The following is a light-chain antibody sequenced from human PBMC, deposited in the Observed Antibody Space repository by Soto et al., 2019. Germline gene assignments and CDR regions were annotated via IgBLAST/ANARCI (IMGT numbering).Light chain of an antibody. Sequence: QSVLTQPASVSGSPGQSITISCTGTSSDVGSYKYVSWYQQHPGQAPKLMIYDVSNRPSGVSDRFSGSKSGNTASLTISGLQAEDEADYYCNSYTGTSALVFGTWTKLTGL. CDR2: DVS. CDR1: SSDVGSYKY. J-gene: IGLJ1*01. V-gene: IGLV2-14*01. CDR3: NSYTGTSALV.